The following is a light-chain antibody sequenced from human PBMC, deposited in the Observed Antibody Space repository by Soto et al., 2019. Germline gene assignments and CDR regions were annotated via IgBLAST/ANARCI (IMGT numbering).Light chain of an antibody. CDR3: SSYTSSSTLV. CDR1: SSDVGGYNY. CDR2: EVS. J-gene: IGLJ2*01. V-gene: IGLV2-14*01. Sequence: QSALTQPASVSGSPGQSITISCTGTSSDVGGYNYVSWYQQHPGKAPKLMIYEVSNRPAGVSNRFSGSKSGNTASLTISGLQAEDDADYYFSSYTSSSTLVFGGGTKLTVL.